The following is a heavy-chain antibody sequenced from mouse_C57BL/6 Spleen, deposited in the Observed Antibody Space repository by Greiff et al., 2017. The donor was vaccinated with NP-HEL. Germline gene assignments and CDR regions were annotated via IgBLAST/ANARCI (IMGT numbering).Heavy chain of an antibody. CDR1: GYTFTSYW. CDR2: IHPNSGST. Sequence: QVQLQQPGAELVKPGASVKLSCKASGYTFTSYWMHWVKQRPGQGLEWIGMIHPNSGSTNYNEKFKSKATLTVDKSSSTAYMQLSSLTSEDSAVYYCARWGTTVVATGDYWGQGTTLTVSS. CDR3: ARWGTTVVATGDY. V-gene: IGHV1-64*01. J-gene: IGHJ2*01. D-gene: IGHD1-1*01.